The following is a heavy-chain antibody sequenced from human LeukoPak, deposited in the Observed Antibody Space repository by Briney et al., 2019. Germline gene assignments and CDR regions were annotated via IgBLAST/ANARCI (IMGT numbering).Heavy chain of an antibody. J-gene: IGHJ4*02. Sequence: SETLSLTCTVSGGSISSSSYYWGWIRQPPGKGLEWIGRIYYSGSTYYNPSLKRRVTISVDTSKNQFSLNLSSVTAADTAVYYCARLYYDSSGYYQICYFDYWGQGTLVTVSS. V-gene: IGHV4-39*01. CDR1: GGSISSSSYY. CDR3: ARLYYDSSGYYQICYFDY. D-gene: IGHD3-22*01. CDR2: IYYSGST.